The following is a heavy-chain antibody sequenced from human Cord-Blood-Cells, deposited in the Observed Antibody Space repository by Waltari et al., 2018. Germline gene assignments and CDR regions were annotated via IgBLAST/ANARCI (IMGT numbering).Heavy chain of an antibody. CDR1: GFTFSSYG. J-gene: IGHJ6*02. Sequence: QVQLVESGGGVVQPGRSLRLSCAASGFTFSSYGRHWVRQAPGKGLEWVAVIWYDGSNKYYADSVKGRFTISRDNSKNTLYLQMNSLRAEDTAVYYCARDPRLGSYYYYYGMDVWGQGTTVTVSS. V-gene: IGHV3-33*01. D-gene: IGHD1-26*01. CDR3: ARDPRLGSYYYYYGMDV. CDR2: IWYDGSNK.